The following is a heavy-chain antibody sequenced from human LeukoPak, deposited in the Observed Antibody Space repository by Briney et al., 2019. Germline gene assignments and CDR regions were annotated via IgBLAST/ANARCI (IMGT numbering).Heavy chain of an antibody. V-gene: IGHV4-34*01. D-gene: IGHD6-13*01. CDR3: ARGQQQLVQSFDL. CDR1: GGSFSGYY. CDR2: INHSGST. J-gene: IGHJ2*01. Sequence: PSETLSLTCAVYGGSFSGYYWSWIRQPPGKGLEWIREINHSGSTNYNPSLKSRVTISVDMSKNQFSLKLSSVTAADTAVYYCARGQQQLVQSFDLWGRGTLVTVSS.